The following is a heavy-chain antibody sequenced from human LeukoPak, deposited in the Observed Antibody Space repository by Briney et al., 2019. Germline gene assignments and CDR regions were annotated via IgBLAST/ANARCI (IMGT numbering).Heavy chain of an antibody. CDR2: IIPIFDTP. Sequence: ASVKVSCKASGGTFSNYAISWVRQAPGQGLEWMGGIIPIFDTPNFAQKFQGRVTITADKSTSTAYMELSRLRSEDTAVYYCARTYCAEDCSIRYFDYWGQGTLVTVSS. D-gene: IGHD2-21*02. CDR1: GGTFSNYA. J-gene: IGHJ4*02. CDR3: ARTYCAEDCSIRYFDY. V-gene: IGHV1-69*06.